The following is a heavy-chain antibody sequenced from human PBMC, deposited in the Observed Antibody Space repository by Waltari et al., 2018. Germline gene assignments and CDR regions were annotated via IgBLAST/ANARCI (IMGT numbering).Heavy chain of an antibody. J-gene: IGHJ4*02. V-gene: IGHV3-48*03. CDR1: GFPFSSYE. Sequence: ELQLVESGGGLVQPGGSLGLSCEAPGFPFSSYEMNWVRQAPGKGLEWVSYISKSGTTMYYADSVKGRFTVSRDNAKNSLYLQMNSLRADDTAVYYCARDYPDYWGQGTLVTVSS. CDR2: ISKSGTTM. CDR3: ARDYPDY.